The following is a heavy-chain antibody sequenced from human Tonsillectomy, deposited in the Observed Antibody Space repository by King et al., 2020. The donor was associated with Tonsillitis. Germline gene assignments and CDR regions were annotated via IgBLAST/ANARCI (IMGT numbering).Heavy chain of an antibody. J-gene: IGHJ6*03. CDR2: ISSSGSTI. V-gene: IGHV3-48*03. Sequence: EVQLVESGGGLVQPGGSLRLSCAASGFTFSTYEMNWVRQAPGKGLEWVSYISSSGSTIFYADSVKGRFTISRDNAKNSLYLQMISLRADDTAVYYCARGSQNLYFAYYMDVWGKGTTATVSS. D-gene: IGHD3-16*01. CDR1: GFTFSTYE. CDR3: ARGSQNLYFAYYMDV.